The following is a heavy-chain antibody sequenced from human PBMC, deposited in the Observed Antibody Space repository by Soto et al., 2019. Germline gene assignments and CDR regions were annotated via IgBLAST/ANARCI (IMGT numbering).Heavy chain of an antibody. CDR3: ARGAQDIVGVPGAPGYYYGWDV. V-gene: IGHV3-21*01. J-gene: IGHJ6*02. Sequence: AGGSLRLSCAASGFTFSSYSMNWVRQAPGKGLEWVSSISSSSSYIYYADSVKGRFTISRDNAKNSLYLQMNSLRAEDTAVYYCARGAQDIVGVPGAPGYYYGWDVWGQGTTVSVSS. CDR1: GFTFSSYS. CDR2: ISSSSSYI. D-gene: IGHD2-2*01.